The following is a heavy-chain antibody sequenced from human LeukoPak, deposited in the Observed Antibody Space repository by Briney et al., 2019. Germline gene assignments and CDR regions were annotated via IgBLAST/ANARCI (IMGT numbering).Heavy chain of an antibody. CDR2: INGDGSGT. D-gene: IGHD3-3*01. CDR3: TRGVDYARK. Sequence: GGSLRLSCAASGFTFSSYWMHWVRQVPGKGLVWVSRINGDGSGTSYADSVKGRFTISRDNTKNTLFLQMNSLRAEDTALYYCTRGVDYARKWGQGTLVTVSS. V-gene: IGHV3-74*01. CDR1: GFTFSSYW. J-gene: IGHJ4*02.